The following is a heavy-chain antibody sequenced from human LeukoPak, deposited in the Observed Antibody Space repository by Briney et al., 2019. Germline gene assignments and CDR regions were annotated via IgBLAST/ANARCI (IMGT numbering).Heavy chain of an antibody. CDR3: ARDRGAGYCSGGSRYSPFYFDY. V-gene: IGHV4-31*03. CDR2: IYYSGST. CDR1: GGSISSGGYY. D-gene: IGHD2-15*01. J-gene: IGHJ4*02. Sequence: SETLSLTCTVSGGSISSGGYYWSWIRQHPGKGLEWIGYIYYSGSTYYNPSLKSRVTISVDTSKNQFSLKLSSVTAADTAVYYCARDRGAGYCSGGSRYSPFYFDYWGQGTLVSVSS.